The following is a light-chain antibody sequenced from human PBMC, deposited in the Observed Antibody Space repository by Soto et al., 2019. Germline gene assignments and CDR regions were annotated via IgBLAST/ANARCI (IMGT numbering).Light chain of an antibody. Sequence: EFVLTQSPGTLSLSPGERATLSCRASQSFGSNSLAWYQQKPGQSPRLLIYGSSSRATGIPDMFSGSGSGKYFTLTISRLEPEDFAVYYCQHYGSSPSGRFGQGTKVEI. J-gene: IGKJ1*01. V-gene: IGKV3-20*01. CDR3: QHYGSSPSGR. CDR1: QSFGSNS. CDR2: GSS.